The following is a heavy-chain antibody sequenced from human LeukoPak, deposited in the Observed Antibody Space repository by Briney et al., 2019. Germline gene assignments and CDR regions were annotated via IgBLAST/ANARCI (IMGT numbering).Heavy chain of an antibody. J-gene: IGHJ4*02. CDR2: VNPNSGNT. CDR1: GYTFTSYD. D-gene: IGHD3-10*01. Sequence: GASVKVSCKASGYTFTSYDINWVRQATGQGLEWMGWVNPNSGNTGYAQKFQGRVTMTRNTSISTAYMELSSLRSEDTAVYYCARSKRAASKWERVLLWFGDLDYWGRGTLVTVSS. CDR3: ARSKRAASKWERVLLWFGDLDY. V-gene: IGHV1-8*01.